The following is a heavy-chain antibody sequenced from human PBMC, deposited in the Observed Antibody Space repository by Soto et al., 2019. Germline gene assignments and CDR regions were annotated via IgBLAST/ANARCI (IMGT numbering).Heavy chain of an antibody. V-gene: IGHV3-66*01. CDR2: IYSGGST. CDR3: ARDPWAADY. J-gene: IGHJ4*02. D-gene: IGHD3-16*01. Sequence: EVQLVESGGGLVQPGGSLRLSCAASGFTVSTKYMSWVRQAPGKGLEWVSVIYSGGSTFYADSVRGRFTISRDNSKHTVSLHMNSLRAEDTAVYYCARDPWAADYWGQGTLVTVSS. CDR1: GFTVSTKY.